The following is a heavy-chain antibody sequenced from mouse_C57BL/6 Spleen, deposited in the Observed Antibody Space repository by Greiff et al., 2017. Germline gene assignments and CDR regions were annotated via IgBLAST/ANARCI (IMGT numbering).Heavy chain of an antibody. CDR1: GFTFSDYG. Sequence: DVMLVESGGGLVKPGGSLKLSCAASGFTFSDYGMHWVRQAPEKGLEWVAYISSGSSTIYYADTVKGRFTISRDNAKDTLFLQMTSLRSEDTAMYYCAREGNWPWGQGTSVTVSS. J-gene: IGHJ4*01. CDR3: AREGNWP. V-gene: IGHV5-17*01. CDR2: ISSGSSTI. D-gene: IGHD4-1*01.